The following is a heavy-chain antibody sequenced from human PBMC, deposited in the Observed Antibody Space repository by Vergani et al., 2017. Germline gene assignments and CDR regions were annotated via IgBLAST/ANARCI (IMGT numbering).Heavy chain of an antibody. J-gene: IGHJ4*02. V-gene: IGHV3-23*01. CDR3: VKDPRDIVAVPGPHEY. Sequence: EVQLLESGGGLVQPGGSLRLSCEASGFSFPGYAMSWVRQAPGKGLEWVSSVSGSSATPYYADSVKGRFIISRDNSKNTLHLQMNSLRADDTAVYFCVKDPRDIVAVPGPHEYWGQGTLVTVSS. CDR2: VSGSSATP. D-gene: IGHD2-2*01. CDR1: GFSFPGYA.